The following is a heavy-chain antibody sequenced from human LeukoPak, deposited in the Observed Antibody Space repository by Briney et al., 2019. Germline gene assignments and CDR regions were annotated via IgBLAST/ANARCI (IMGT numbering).Heavy chain of an antibody. J-gene: IGHJ2*01. Sequence: GGSLRLSCAASGFTFSNYNMNWVRQAPGKGLEWVSYISSSSDTVFYPDSVKGRSTISRDNAKNSLYLQMYSLRDDDTAVYYSARDDTGNSGHFDLWGRGTLVTVSS. CDR2: ISSSSDTV. CDR1: GFTFSNYN. D-gene: IGHD1-1*01. CDR3: ARDDTGNSGHFDL. V-gene: IGHV3-48*02.